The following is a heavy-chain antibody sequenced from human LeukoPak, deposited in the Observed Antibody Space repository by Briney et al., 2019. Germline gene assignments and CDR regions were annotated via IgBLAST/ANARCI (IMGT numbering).Heavy chain of an antibody. CDR1: GYSISSGYY. CDR2: IYHSGST. V-gene: IGHV4-38-2*02. CDR3: AIRTVEMATISHYFDY. Sequence: SETLSLTCTVSGYSISSGYYWGWIRQPPGKGLEWIGSIYHSGSTYYNPSLKSRVTISVDTSKNQFSLKLSSVTAADTAVYYCAIRTVEMATISHYFDYWGQGTLVTVSS. D-gene: IGHD5-24*01. J-gene: IGHJ4*02.